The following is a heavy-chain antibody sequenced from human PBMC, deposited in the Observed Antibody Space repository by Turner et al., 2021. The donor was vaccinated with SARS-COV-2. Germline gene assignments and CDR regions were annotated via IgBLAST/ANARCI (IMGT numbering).Heavy chain of an antibody. CDR3: ARARWDYYDSSGYYPNAFDI. CDR2: ISSSSSYI. D-gene: IGHD3-22*01. V-gene: IGHV3-21*01. Sequence: EVTLVESGGGLVKPGGSLRLSCAASGFTFSSYSMNWVRQARGKGLEWVSSISSSSSYIYYADSVKGRFTNSRDNAKNSLYLQMNSLKAEDTAVYYCARARWDYYDSSGYYPNAFDIWGQGTMVTVSS. J-gene: IGHJ3*02. CDR1: GFTFSSYS.